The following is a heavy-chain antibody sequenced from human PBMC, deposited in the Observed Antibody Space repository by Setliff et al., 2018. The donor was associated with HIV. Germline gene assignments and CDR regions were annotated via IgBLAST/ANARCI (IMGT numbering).Heavy chain of an antibody. CDR2: ISGSGALT. D-gene: IGHD6-19*01. Sequence: GGSLRLSCAASGFTFDRFWMTWVRQAPGKGLEWVSYISGSGALTYYADSVKGRFTISRDNAKNSLYLQMNSLRAEDTAVYYCARDVAVAGIDYWGQGTLVTVSS. V-gene: IGHV3-48*04. CDR3: ARDVAVAGIDY. CDR1: GFTFDRFW. J-gene: IGHJ4*02.